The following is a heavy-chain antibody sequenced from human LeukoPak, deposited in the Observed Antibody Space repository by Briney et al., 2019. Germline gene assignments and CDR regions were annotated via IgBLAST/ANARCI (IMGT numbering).Heavy chain of an antibody. V-gene: IGHV3-43*02. J-gene: IGHJ3*02. CDR1: GFTFDDYV. D-gene: IGHD1-1*01. CDR3: ARKMKTGDRVGTFDI. CDR2: ISGDGGRA. Sequence: PGGSLRLSCAASGFTFDDYVMHWVRQAPGKGLEWVSLISGDGGRAYYADSVKGRFTISRDNSKNSLYMQMNSLTAEDTAVYYCARKMKTGDRVGTFDIWGQGTMVTVSS.